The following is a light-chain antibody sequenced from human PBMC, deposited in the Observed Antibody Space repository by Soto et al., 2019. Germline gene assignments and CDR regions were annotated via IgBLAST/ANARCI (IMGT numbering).Light chain of an antibody. V-gene: IGKV1-9*01. Sequence: IQLTQSPSSLSASVGDRVTITCRASQGISTYLAWYQQKPGKAPKLLIFAASTLHSGFPLRVSGSGSGTDFTRTITSLQPEDVALSYSQQLNSYPFTFGQGTRLEIK. CDR3: QQLNSYPFT. CDR2: AAS. J-gene: IGKJ5*01. CDR1: QGISTY.